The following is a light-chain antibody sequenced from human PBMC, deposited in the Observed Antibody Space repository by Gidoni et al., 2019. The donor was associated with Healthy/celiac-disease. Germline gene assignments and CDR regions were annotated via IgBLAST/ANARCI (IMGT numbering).Light chain of an antibody. CDR2: QDS. J-gene: IGLJ3*02. CDR3: QAWDSSTWV. V-gene: IGLV3-1*01. CDR1: KLGDKY. Sequence: SYALPQPPSLSVSPGQTASITCSGDKLGDKYACWYQQKPGQSPVLVIYQDSKRPSGIPERFSGSNSGNTATLTISGTQAMDEADYYCQAWDSSTWVFGGGTKLTVL.